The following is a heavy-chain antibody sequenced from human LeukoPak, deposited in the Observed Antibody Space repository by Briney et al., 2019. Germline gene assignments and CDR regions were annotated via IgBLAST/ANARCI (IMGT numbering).Heavy chain of an antibody. Sequence: ASLKVSCKASGYTFTAAYNIHWLRQAPGQGPEFMGRINPSSGDTRYAQKFQGRVTVTRDTVISTAYMELSSLTSDDTAVYYCARGPRGTYDYWGQGTLVTVSS. D-gene: IGHD5-12*01. J-gene: IGHJ4*02. CDR3: ARGPRGTYDY. CDR2: INPSSGDT. V-gene: IGHV1-2*06. CDR1: GYTFTAAYN.